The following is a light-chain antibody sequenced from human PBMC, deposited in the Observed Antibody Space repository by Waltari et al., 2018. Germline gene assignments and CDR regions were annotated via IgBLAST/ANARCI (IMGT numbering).Light chain of an antibody. J-gene: IGKJ1*01. CDR1: QRVSRF. CDR3: QKYDRLPAT. CDR2: GAS. Sequence: EIVLTQSPGPLSLSPGERGTLSCRASQRVSRFLACYQQKPGQAPRLLIYGASTRATGIPDRFSGSGSGTDFSLTISRLEPEDFAVYYCQKYDRLPATFGQGTKVEIK. V-gene: IGKV3-20*01.